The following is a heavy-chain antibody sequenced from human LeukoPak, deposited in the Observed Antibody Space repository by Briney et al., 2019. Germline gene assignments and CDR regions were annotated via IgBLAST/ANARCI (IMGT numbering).Heavy chain of an antibody. CDR3: AREGYSSSWYTPPFDY. J-gene: IGHJ4*02. CDR1: GGTFSSYA. V-gene: IGHV1-69*05. CDR2: IIPIFGTA. D-gene: IGHD6-13*01. Sequence: GASVKVSCKASGGTFSSYAISWVRQAPGQGLEWMGGIIPIFGTANYAQKLQGRVTMTTDTSTSTAYMELRSLRSDDTAVYYCAREGYSSSWYTPPFDYWGQGTLVTVSS.